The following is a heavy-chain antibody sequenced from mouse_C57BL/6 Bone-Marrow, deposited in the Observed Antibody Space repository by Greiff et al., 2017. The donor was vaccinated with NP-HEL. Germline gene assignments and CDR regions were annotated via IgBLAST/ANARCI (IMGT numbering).Heavy chain of an antibody. D-gene: IGHD1-1*01. CDR1: GFSFTSYG. J-gene: IGHJ1*01. V-gene: IGHV2-6*03. Sequence: VQGVESGPGLVAPSQSLSITCTVSGFSFTSYGVHWVRQPPGKGLEWLVVIWSAGSTTYNSALKSRLSNSKDNSKSQVFLKMNSLQTDDTAVYYCARGGGVAWYFDVWGPGTTVTVSS. CDR2: IWSAGST. CDR3: ARGGGVAWYFDV.